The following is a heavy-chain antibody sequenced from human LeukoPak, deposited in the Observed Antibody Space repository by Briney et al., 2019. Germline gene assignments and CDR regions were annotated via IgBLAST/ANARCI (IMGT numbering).Heavy chain of an antibody. CDR1: GFTFSNFA. V-gene: IGHV3-30*04. CDR2: ISYDGSNK. Sequence: GGSLRLSCAASGFTFSNFAMHWVRQAPGKGLEWVAVISYDGSNKYYADSVKGRFTISRDNAKNSLYLQMNSLRAEDTALYYCARGVTYGDYVGDYWGQGTLVTVSS. J-gene: IGHJ4*02. D-gene: IGHD4-17*01. CDR3: ARGVTYGDYVGDY.